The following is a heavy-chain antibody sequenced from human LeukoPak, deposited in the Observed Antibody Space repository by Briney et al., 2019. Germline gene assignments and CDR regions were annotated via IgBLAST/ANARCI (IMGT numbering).Heavy chain of an antibody. CDR1: GGSISSTTYY. CDR2: IHYSGDT. Sequence: KPSETLSLTCTVSGGSISSTTYYWAWIRQPPGKGLEWIGSIHYSGDTYYNPSLKSRVTISIDTSKTQFSLKLSSVTAADTAVYYCARVGRHYDILTGYYGGRDLDWFDPWGQGTLVTVSS. J-gene: IGHJ5*02. CDR3: ARVGRHYDILTGYYGGRDLDWFDP. V-gene: IGHV4-39*07. D-gene: IGHD3-9*01.